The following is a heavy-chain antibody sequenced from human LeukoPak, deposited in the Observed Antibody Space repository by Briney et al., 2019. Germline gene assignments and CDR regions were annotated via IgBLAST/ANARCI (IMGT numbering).Heavy chain of an antibody. V-gene: IGHV4-34*01. J-gene: IGHJ5*01. CDR1: GGSFSGYY. CDR2: INHSRST. D-gene: IGHD3-10*01. CDR3: ARVLLWFGEFGS. Sequence: SETLSLTCAVYGGSFSGYYWSWIRQPPGKGLEAIGEINHSRSTNYNPSLKSRVTILVDTSKHQSSLKLSSVTAGDTAVYYCARVLLWFGEFGSWGQGTLVTVSS.